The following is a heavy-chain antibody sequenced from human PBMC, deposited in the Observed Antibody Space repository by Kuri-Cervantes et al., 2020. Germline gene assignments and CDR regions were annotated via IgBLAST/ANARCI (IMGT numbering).Heavy chain of an antibody. J-gene: IGHJ5*02. CDR1: GGSISSSSYY. V-gene: IGHV4-39*07. CDR2: IYYSGST. CDR3: AIRREAYDSSGYYSFDWFYP. Sequence: ESLKISCTVSGGSISSSSYYWGWIRQPPGRGLEWIGRIYYSGSTYYNPSLKSRVTISVDTSKNQFSLKLSSVTAADTAAYYCAIRREAYDSSGYYSFDWFYPWGQGTLVTVSS. D-gene: IGHD3-22*01.